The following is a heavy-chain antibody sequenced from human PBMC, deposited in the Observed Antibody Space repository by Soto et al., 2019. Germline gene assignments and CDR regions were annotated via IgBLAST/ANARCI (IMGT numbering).Heavy chain of an antibody. J-gene: IGHJ6*02. Sequence: ASLKVSCKVSGYTLTEFSMHWVRQAPGKGLEWMGGFDPEDGETFYAQKFQGRVTMTEDTPTSTSFMEVSSLRSEDTAVYYCARNGTQTGYSYGMDVWGQGTMVTVSS. CDR2: FDPEDGET. V-gene: IGHV1-24*01. CDR1: GYTLTEFS. D-gene: IGHD1-1*01. CDR3: ARNGTQTGYSYGMDV.